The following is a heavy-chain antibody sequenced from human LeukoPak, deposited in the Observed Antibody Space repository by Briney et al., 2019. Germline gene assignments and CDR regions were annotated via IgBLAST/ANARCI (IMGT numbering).Heavy chain of an antibody. D-gene: IGHD6-6*01. CDR2: IYHSGST. Sequence: PSETLSLTCTVSGYSISSGYYWGWIRQPPGKGLEWIGSIYHSGSTYYNPSLKSRVTISVDTSKNQFSLKLSSVTAADTAVYYCARARPYSSSSFFNPFDLWGRGTLVTVSS. CDR3: ARARPYSSSSFFNPFDL. CDR1: GYSISSGYY. V-gene: IGHV4-38-2*02. J-gene: IGHJ2*01.